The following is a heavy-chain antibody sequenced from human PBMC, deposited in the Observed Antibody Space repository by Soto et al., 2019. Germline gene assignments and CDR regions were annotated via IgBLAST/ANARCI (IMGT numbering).Heavy chain of an antibody. CDR2: ISSSSSYI. CDR3: ARDHEVPALYYYYYMDV. V-gene: IGHV3-21*01. CDR1: GFTFSSYS. D-gene: IGHD2-2*01. Sequence: GGSLRLSCAASGFTFSSYSMNWVRQAPGKGLEWVSSISSSSSYIYYADSVKGRFTISRDNAKNSLYLQMNSLRAEDTAVYYCARDHEVPALYYYYYMDVWGKGTTVTVSS. J-gene: IGHJ6*03.